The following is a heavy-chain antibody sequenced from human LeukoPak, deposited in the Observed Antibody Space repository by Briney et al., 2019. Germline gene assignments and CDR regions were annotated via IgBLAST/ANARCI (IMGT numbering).Heavy chain of an antibody. J-gene: IGHJ4*02. CDR2: IGSYGGKT. Sequence: ASVRVSCKPSGYSFTRSGFSWVRQAPGQGLEWVGWIGSYGGKTNYAQKFQGRVTMTTDTSTTTTYMELRSLRSDDTAVYYCARDEGQYPRGPFEFWGRGTLVTVSS. V-gene: IGHV1-18*01. CDR1: GYSFTRSG. CDR3: ARDEGQYPRGPFEF. D-gene: IGHD3-9*01.